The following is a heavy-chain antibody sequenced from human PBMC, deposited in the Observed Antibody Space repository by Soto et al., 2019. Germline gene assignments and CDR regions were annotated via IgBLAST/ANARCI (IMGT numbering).Heavy chain of an antibody. Sequence: SETLSLTCTVSGGSISSYNWSWIRQPPGKGLEWIGYIYYSGSTNYNPSLKSRVTISVDTSKNQFSLKLSSVTAADTAVYYCARDRSVAGIGFDPWGQGTLVTVS. CDR2: IYYSGST. V-gene: IGHV4-59*01. J-gene: IGHJ5*02. CDR1: GGSISSYN. CDR3: ARDRSVAGIGFDP. D-gene: IGHD6-19*01.